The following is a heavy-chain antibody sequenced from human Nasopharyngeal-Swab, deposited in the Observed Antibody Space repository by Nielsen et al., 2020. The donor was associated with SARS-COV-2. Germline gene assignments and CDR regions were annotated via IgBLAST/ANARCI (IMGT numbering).Heavy chain of an antibody. Sequence: ASVKVSCRASGYTFTSYYMHWVRQAPGQGLEWMGIINPSGGSTSYAQKFQGRVTMTRDTSTSTVYMELSSLRSEDTAVYYCARSDIAARAIDYWGQGTLVTVSS. D-gene: IGHD6-6*01. CDR3: ARSDIAARAIDY. CDR2: INPSGGST. V-gene: IGHV1-46*01. J-gene: IGHJ4*02. CDR1: GYTFTSYY.